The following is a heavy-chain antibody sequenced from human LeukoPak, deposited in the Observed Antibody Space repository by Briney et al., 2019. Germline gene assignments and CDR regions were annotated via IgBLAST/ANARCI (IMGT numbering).Heavy chain of an antibody. V-gene: IGHV3-48*04. CDR1: GFIFSGYA. Sequence: PGRSLRLSCAASGFIFSGYAMHWVRQAPGKGLEWVSYISSSGSTIYYADSVKGRFTISRDNAKNSLYLQMNSLRAEDTAVYYCARYRGRDGYPRYFDYGGQGTLVTVSS. CDR3: ARYRGRDGYPRYFDY. CDR2: ISSSGSTI. D-gene: IGHD5-24*01. J-gene: IGHJ4*02.